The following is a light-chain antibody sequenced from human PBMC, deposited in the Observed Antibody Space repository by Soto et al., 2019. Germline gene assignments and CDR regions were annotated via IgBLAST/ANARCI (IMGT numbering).Light chain of an antibody. CDR2: GNS. CDR3: QSYDSSLSGRVV. CDR1: SSNIGAGYD. Sequence: QSVLTQPPSVSGAAGQRVTIFCTGSSSNIGAGYDVHWYQQLPGTAPKLLIYGNSNRPSGVPDRFSGSKSGTSASLAITGLQAEDEADYYCQSYDSSLSGRVVFGGGTKLTVL. J-gene: IGLJ2*01. V-gene: IGLV1-40*01.